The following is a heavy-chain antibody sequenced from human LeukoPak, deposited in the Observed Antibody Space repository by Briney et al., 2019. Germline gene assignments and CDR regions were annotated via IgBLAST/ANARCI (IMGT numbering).Heavy chain of an antibody. D-gene: IGHD2-15*01. Sequence: SETLSLTCTVSGGSISSYYWSWIRQHPGKGLEWIGYIYYSGSTYYNPSLKSRVTISVDTSKNQFSLKLSSVTAADTAVYYCARVDCSGGSCYGAFDIWGQGTMVTVSS. J-gene: IGHJ3*02. CDR1: GGSISSYY. CDR3: ARVDCSGGSCYGAFDI. V-gene: IGHV4-59*06. CDR2: IYYSGST.